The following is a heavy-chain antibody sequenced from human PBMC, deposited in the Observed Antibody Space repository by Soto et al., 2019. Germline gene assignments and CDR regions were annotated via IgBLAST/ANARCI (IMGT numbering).Heavy chain of an antibody. CDR2: FSGFGISS. CDR1: GFPFNTFG. CDR3: AKGGGPRGYYGMDV. D-gene: IGHD2-15*01. Sequence: PGGSLRLSCAASGFPFNTFGMNWVRQAPGKGLEWVSSFSGFGISSYYTDSVKGRFTISRDNSTNMLYLQMNSLRAEDTAVYYCAKGGGPRGYYGMDVWGQGTSVTVSS. V-gene: IGHV3-23*01. J-gene: IGHJ6*02.